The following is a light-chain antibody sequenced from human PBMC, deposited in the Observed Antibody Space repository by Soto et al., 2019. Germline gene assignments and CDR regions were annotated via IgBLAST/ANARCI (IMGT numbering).Light chain of an antibody. CDR1: QSVLYSSNNKNY. J-gene: IGKJ1*01. V-gene: IGKV4-1*01. CDR3: QHYDSAPWT. CDR2: WAS. Sequence: DIVMTQSPDSLAVSLGERATINCESSQSVLYSSNNKNYLAWYQQKPGQPPKLLIYWASTRESGVPDRFSGSGSGTDFTLTISSLQADDVAVYYCQHYDSAPWTFGQGTKVEIK.